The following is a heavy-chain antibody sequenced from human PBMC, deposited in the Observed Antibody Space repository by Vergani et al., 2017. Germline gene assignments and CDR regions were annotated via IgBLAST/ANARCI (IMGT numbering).Heavy chain of an antibody. CDR3: AGPQGTSAYYYGGFDY. CDR2: ISSDGGSG. V-gene: IGHV3-23*01. D-gene: IGHD3-22*01. J-gene: IGHJ4*02. CDR1: GLTFSTYA. Sequence: EVQLLESGGGLVQPGGPLRLLCAASGLTFSTYAMTWVRQAPGKGLEWVSTISSDGGSGYYAYSVKGRFTISRDNPKNTLSLQINSMTAEDTAIYYCAGPQGTSAYYYGGFDYWGQGILVTVSS.